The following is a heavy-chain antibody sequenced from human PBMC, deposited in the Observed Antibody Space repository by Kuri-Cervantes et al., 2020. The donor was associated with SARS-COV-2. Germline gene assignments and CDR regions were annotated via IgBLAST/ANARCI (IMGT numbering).Heavy chain of an antibody. CDR3: AKDLGGYVGY. CDR2: ISYDGSNK. V-gene: IGHV3-30*18. CDR1: GFTFSSYG. Sequence: GESQKISCAASGFTFSSYGMHWVRQAPGKGLEWVAVISYDGSNKYYADSVKGRFTISRDNSKNTLYLQMNSLRAEDTAVYYCAKDLGGYVGYWGQGTLVTVSS. D-gene: IGHD3-22*01. J-gene: IGHJ4*02.